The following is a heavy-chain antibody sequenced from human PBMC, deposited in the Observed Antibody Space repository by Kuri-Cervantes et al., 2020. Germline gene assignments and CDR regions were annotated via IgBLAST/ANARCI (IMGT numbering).Heavy chain of an antibody. CDR3: ARELLGYCSPTTCQPFDY. V-gene: IGHV3-30*14. CDR2: ISYDGSSK. CDR1: GFTFGSFA. D-gene: IGHD2-2*01. Sequence: GGSLRLSCAASGFTFGSFAMHWVRQAPGKGLEWVAVISYDGSSKYDADSVKGRFTISRDNSKNTLYLQMNSLRADDTAVYYCARELLGYCSPTTCQPFDYWGQGTLVTVSS. J-gene: IGHJ4*02.